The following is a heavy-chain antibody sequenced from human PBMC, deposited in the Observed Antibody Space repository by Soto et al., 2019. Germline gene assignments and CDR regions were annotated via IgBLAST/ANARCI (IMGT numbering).Heavy chain of an antibody. CDR2: IWYDGSNK. V-gene: IGHV3-33*01. Sequence: GGSLRLSCAASGFTFSSYGMHWVRQAPGKGLEWVAVIWYDGSNKYYADSVKGRFTISRGNSKNTLYLQMNSLRAEDTAVYYCARDLRIAAAGKGYNWFDPWGQGTLVTVSS. D-gene: IGHD6-13*01. CDR1: GFTFSSYG. J-gene: IGHJ5*02. CDR3: ARDLRIAAAGKGYNWFDP.